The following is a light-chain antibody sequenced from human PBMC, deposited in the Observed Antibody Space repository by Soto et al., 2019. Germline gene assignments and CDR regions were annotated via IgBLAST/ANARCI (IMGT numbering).Light chain of an antibody. CDR3: SSYTSSSTLDVL. CDR1: SSDVGGYNF. Sequence: QSALTQPASVSGSPGQSITISCTGTSSDVGGYNFVSWYQQHPGKAPKLMIYEVSNRPSGVSNRFSGSKSDNTASLTISGLKAEDEADYYCSSYTSSSTLDVLFGGGTKLTVL. CDR2: EVS. V-gene: IGLV2-14*01. J-gene: IGLJ2*01.